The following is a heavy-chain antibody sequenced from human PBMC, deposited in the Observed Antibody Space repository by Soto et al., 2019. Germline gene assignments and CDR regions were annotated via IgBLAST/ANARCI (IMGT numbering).Heavy chain of an antibody. Sequence: SETLSLTCTVSGGSISSSSYYWGRIRQPPGKGLEWIGSIYYSGSPYYNPSLKSRVTISVDTSKNQFSLKLSSVTAADTAVYYCASSGSGSARHSGFDYWGQGTLVTVSS. CDR3: ASSGSGSARHSGFDY. D-gene: IGHD3-10*01. J-gene: IGHJ4*02. CDR2: IYYSGSP. CDR1: GGSISSSSYY. V-gene: IGHV4-39*01.